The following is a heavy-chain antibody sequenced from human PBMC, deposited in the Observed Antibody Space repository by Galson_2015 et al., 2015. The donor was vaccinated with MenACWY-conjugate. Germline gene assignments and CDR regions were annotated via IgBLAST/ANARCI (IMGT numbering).Heavy chain of an antibody. Sequence: QSGAEVKQPGESLQISCKGSGYYFAGYWVAWVRQIPGKGLEWMGLISPGDSNTRYSPSFQGQVTISADKSIRTAYLQWSSLKASDTAMYCCARHPPGGRGMDVWGQGTTVTVSS. CDR2: ISPGDSNT. V-gene: IGHV5-51*01. J-gene: IGHJ6*02. D-gene: IGHD1-26*01. CDR3: ARHPPGGRGMDV. CDR1: GYYFAGYW.